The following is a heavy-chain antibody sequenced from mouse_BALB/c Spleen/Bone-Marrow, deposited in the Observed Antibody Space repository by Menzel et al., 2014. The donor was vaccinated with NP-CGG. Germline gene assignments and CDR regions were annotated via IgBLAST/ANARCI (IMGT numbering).Heavy chain of an antibody. Sequence: QVQLKQSGAELVRPGASVKPSCRTSGYTFTGYWMNWVKQRPEQGLEWIGRIDPYDSETHYNQKFKVKAILTVDKSSSRAYMRLSSLTSEDSAVYYCAYGSSFGFAYWGQGTLVTVSA. CDR1: GYTFTGYW. CDR2: IDPYDSET. CDR3: AYGSSFGFAY. D-gene: IGHD1-1*01. V-gene: IGHV1-74*01. J-gene: IGHJ3*01.